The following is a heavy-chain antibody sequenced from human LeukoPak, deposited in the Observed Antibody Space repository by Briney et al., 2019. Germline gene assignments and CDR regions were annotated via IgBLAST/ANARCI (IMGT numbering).Heavy chain of an antibody. D-gene: IGHD3-22*01. Sequence: LGESLKISCKGSGYSFTNYWIGWVRQMPGKGLEWMGIIYPGDSDTRYSPSFQGQVTISADKSISTAYLQWSSLKASDTAMYYCARQNYYDRRGHDAFDIWGQGTMVTVSS. CDR1: GYSFTNYW. CDR3: ARQNYYDRRGHDAFDI. CDR2: IYPGDSDT. V-gene: IGHV5-51*01. J-gene: IGHJ3*02.